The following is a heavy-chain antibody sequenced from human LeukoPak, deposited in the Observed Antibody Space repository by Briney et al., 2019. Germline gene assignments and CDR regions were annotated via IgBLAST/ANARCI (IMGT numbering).Heavy chain of an antibody. D-gene: IGHD3-16*01. CDR2: TNPGDSDT. CDR1: GYSFFTYW. CDR3: ARGGLRPAYHFDY. Sequence: GESLQISSEASGYSFFTYWIGWGRPMPGKGLEWLGRTNPGDSDTRYSPSFQGHVTISADKSITTAYLQWSSLGASDTAMYYCARGGLRPAYHFDYWGPGTLVSVSS. V-gene: IGHV5-51*01. J-gene: IGHJ4*02.